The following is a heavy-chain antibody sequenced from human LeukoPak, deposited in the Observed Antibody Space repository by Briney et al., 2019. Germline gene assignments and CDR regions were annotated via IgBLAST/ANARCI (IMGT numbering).Heavy chain of an antibody. V-gene: IGHV4-34*01. CDR3: ARGGMDIVVVPAANWAPNFDY. Sequence: SETLSLTCAVYGGSFSGYYWSWIRQPPGKGLEWLGEINHSGSTNYNPSLKSRVTISVDTSKNQFSLKLSSVTAADTAVYYRARGGMDIVVVPAANWAPNFDYWGQGTLVTVSS. D-gene: IGHD2-2*03. J-gene: IGHJ4*02. CDR2: INHSGST. CDR1: GGSFSGYY.